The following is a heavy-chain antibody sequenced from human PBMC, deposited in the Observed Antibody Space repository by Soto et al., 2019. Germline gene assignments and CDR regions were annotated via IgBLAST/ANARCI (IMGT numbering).Heavy chain of an antibody. CDR3: ARDRTHYYGSSSYYYELGWFDP. V-gene: IGHV1-69*01. CDR1: GGTFSSYA. J-gene: IGHJ5*02. D-gene: IGHD3-22*01. CDR2: IIPIFGTA. Sequence: QVQLVQSGAEVKKPGSSVKVSCKASGGTFSSYAISWVRQAPGQGLEWMGGIIPIFGTANYAQKSQGRVTITADDSKSTAYLERSSLRAEDKAVYYCARDRTHYYGSSSYYYELGWFDPWGQGTLVTVSS.